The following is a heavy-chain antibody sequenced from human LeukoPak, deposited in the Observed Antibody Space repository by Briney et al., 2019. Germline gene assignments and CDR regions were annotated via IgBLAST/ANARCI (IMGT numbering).Heavy chain of an antibody. CDR3: ARAPSYYYDSSGYFDY. CDR2: ISSSSNTI. J-gene: IGHJ4*02. D-gene: IGHD3-22*01. CDR1: GFTFSSYN. Sequence: GGSLRLSCAASGFTFSSYNMNWVRQAPGKGLEWVSSISSSSNTIYYADSVKGRFTISRDNAKNSLYLQMNNLRAEDTAVYYCARAPSYYYDSSGYFDYWGQGTLVTVSS. V-gene: IGHV3-48*01.